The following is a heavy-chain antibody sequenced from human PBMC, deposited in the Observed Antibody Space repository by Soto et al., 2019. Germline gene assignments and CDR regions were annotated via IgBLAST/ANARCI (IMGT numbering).Heavy chain of an antibody. CDR1: GGSISSYY. D-gene: IGHD3-22*01. Sequence: PSETLSLTCTVSGGSISSYYWSWIRQPPGKGLEWIGYIYYSGSTNYNPSLKSRLTISVDTYKNQFSLKLSSVTAADTAVYYCARSDHYYYDSSGYWDYWGQGTLVTVSS. V-gene: IGHV4-59*08. CDR2: IYYSGST. J-gene: IGHJ4*02. CDR3: ARSDHYYYDSSGYWDY.